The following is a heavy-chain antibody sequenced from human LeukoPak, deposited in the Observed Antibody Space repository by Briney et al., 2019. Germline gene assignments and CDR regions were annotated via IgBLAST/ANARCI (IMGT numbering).Heavy chain of an antibody. J-gene: IGHJ5*02. CDR3: ARRRGYDSSGYYPTNWFDP. Sequence: GESLKIYCKGYGYSFTSYWIGWVRQMPGKGLEWMGIIYPGDSDTRYSPSFQGQVTISADKSISTAYLQWSSLKASDTAMDYCARRRGYDSSGYYPTNWFDPWGQGTLVTVSS. V-gene: IGHV5-51*01. CDR2: IYPGDSDT. CDR1: GYSFTSYW. D-gene: IGHD3-22*01.